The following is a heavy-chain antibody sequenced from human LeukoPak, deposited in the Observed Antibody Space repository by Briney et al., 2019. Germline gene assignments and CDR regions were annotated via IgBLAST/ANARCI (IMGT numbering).Heavy chain of an antibody. CDR2: FSAYNGHT. CDR3: ARDRYRYDSSVDAFDI. J-gene: IGHJ3*02. V-gene: IGHV1-18*01. D-gene: IGHD3-22*01. CDR1: GYTFTTYG. Sequence: ASVKVSCKASGYTFTTYGISWVRQAPGQGLEWMAWFSAYNGHTNYAQNFQDRVTMTTDTSTSTAYMELRSLRSDDTAVYYRARDRYRYDSSVDAFDIWGQGTMVTVSS.